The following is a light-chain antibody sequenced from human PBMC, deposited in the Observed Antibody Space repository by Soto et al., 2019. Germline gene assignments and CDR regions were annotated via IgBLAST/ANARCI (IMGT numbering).Light chain of an antibody. Sequence: DFQMTQSPSTLSASVGASVTITCRASQSIHTWLAWYQQKPGRTPKLLIYKASVLESGVPSRFSGSGSGTEFTLTISSLQPDDFATYYCQQYNSHPYTFGRGTKLQIK. V-gene: IGKV1-5*03. CDR1: QSIHTW. J-gene: IGKJ2*01. CDR3: QQYNSHPYT. CDR2: KAS.